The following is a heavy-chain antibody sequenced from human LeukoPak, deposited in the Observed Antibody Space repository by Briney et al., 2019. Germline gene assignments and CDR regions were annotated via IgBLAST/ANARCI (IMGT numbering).Heavy chain of an antibody. J-gene: IGHJ5*02. D-gene: IGHD3-3*01. CDR3: ARLSYYDFWSRFDP. CDR1: GGSFSGYC. V-gene: IGHV4-34*01. CDR2: INHSGST. Sequence: KPSETLSLTCAVYGGSFSGYCWSWIRQPPGKGLEWIGEINHSGSTNYNPSLKSRVTISVDTSKNQFSLKLSSVTAADTAVYYCARLSYYDFWSRFDPWGQGTLVTVSS.